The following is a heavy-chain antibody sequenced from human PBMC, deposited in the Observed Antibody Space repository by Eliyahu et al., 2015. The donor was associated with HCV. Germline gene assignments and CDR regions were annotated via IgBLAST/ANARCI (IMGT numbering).Heavy chain of an antibody. J-gene: IGHJ4*02. CDR2: ISSSSSTI. Sequence: EVQLVESGGGLVQPGGSLRLSCAASGFTFSSYSMNWVRQAPGKGLEWVSYISSSSSTIYYADSVKGRFTISRDNAKNSLYLQMNSLRAEDTAVYYCARGEEVTMVRGVIIRTLDYWGQGTLVTVSS. D-gene: IGHD3-10*01. V-gene: IGHV3-48*01. CDR3: ARGEEVTMVRGVIIRTLDY. CDR1: GFTFSSYS.